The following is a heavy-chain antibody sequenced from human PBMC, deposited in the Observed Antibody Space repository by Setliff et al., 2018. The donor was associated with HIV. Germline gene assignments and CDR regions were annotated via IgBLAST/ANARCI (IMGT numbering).Heavy chain of an antibody. CDR3: ALTGHRLLRGYMDV. V-gene: IGHV4-4*07. D-gene: IGHD2-15*01. Sequence: SETLSLTCYVTDDPISSYYWNWVRQPAGKGLEWIGRLYVSGDTNYNPSLKSRATMSLDTSKKHFSLNLKSVTAADTAVYYCALTGHRLLRGYMDVWGKGTTVTVSS. CDR2: LYVSGDT. J-gene: IGHJ6*03. CDR1: DDPISSYY.